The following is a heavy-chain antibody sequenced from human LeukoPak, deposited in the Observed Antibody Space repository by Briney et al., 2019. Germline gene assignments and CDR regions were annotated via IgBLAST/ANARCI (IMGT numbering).Heavy chain of an antibody. CDR2: ISSGSTTK. CDR1: TFTFSSYS. CDR3: GELGISMIGGV. J-gene: IGHJ6*04. V-gene: IGHV3-48*04. D-gene: IGHD3-10*02. Sequence: GGSLRLSCAASTFTFSSYSMNWVRQAPGKGLEWVSYISSGSTTKYYADSVKGRFTISRDNAKNSLYLQMNSLRAEDTAVYYCGELGISMIGGVWGKGTTVTISS.